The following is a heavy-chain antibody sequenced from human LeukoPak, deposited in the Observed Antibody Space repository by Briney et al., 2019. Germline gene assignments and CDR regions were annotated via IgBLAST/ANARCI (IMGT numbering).Heavy chain of an antibody. CDR2: IRDDGSNK. CDR3: AKDGKNYYFWSGYYTYYYYCYYMDV. J-gene: IGHJ6*03. Sequence: GGSLRLSCAASGFTLSNYCMIPWVRPAPGKGREGVAFIRDDGSNKYYADSVKGRFTISRDNSKNTLYLKMNNLRAEDTAVYHCAKDGKNYYFWSGYYTYYYYCYYMDVWGKGTTVTVSS. D-gene: IGHD3-3*01. V-gene: IGHV3-30*02. CDR1: GFTLSNYC.